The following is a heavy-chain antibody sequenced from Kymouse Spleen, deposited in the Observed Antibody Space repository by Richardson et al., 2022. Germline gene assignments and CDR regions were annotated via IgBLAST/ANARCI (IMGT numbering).Heavy chain of an antibody. CDR2: IYYSGST. D-gene: IGHD6-13*01. J-gene: IGHJ5*02. Sequence: QVQLQESGPGLVKPSETLSLTCTVSGGSISSYYWSWIRQPPGKGLEWIGYIYYSGSTNYNPSLKSRVTISVDTSKNQFSLKLSSVTAADTAVYYCARGIAAANWFDPWGQGTLVTVSS. V-gene: IGHV4-59*01. CDR1: GGSISSYY. CDR3: ARGIAAANWFDP.